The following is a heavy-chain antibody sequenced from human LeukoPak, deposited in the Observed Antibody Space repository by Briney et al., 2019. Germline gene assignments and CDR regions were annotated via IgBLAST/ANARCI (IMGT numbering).Heavy chain of an antibody. CDR3: ARGLGRLWFGELLSRTYFDY. J-gene: IGHJ4*02. CDR2: INHSGST. D-gene: IGHD3-10*01. Sequence: PSQTLSLTCVVSGDSISSGGYSWNWIRQPPGKGLEWIGEINHSGSTNYNPSLKSRVTISVDTSKNQFSLKLSSVTAADTAVYYCARGLGRLWFGELLSRTYFDYWGQGTLVTVSS. CDR1: GDSISSGGYS. V-gene: IGHV4-30-2*01.